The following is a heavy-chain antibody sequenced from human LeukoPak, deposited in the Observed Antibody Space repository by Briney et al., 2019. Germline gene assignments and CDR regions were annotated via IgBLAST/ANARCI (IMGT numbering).Heavy chain of an antibody. CDR1: GYTFTSYD. D-gene: IGHD3-9*01. V-gene: IGHV1-8*01. Sequence: VASVKVSCKASGYTFTSYDINWVRQATGQGLEWMGWMNPNSGNTGYAQKFQGRVTMTRNTSISTAYMELSSLRSEDTAVYYCARDILTGYAFDYWGQGTLVTVSS. CDR3: ARDILTGYAFDY. CDR2: MNPNSGNT. J-gene: IGHJ4*02.